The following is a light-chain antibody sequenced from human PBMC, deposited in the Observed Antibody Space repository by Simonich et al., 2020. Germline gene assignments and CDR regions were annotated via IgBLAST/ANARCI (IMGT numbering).Light chain of an antibody. Sequence: EIVMTQSPATLSLSPGERATLSCRASQSFSSSYLSWYQQKPGQAPRLLIYGASTRATGIPARFSGSGSGTDFTLTISSLQPEDFAVYYCQQDYNLPPGLTFGPGTKVDIK. CDR2: GAS. V-gene: IGKV3D-7*01. CDR1: QSFSSSY. J-gene: IGKJ3*01. CDR3: QQDYNLPPGLT.